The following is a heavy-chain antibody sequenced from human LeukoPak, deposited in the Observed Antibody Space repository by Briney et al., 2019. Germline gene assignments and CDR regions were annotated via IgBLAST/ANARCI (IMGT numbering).Heavy chain of an antibody. V-gene: IGHV4-59*01. D-gene: IGHD3-22*01. CDR2: IYYSGYT. J-gene: IGHJ4*02. CDR1: GGYFISYS. Sequence: SETLSLTCTVSGGYFISYSWTWLRQPPGKGLEWIGSIYYSGYTNYNPSLKTRVTMSVDTSNNHFSLNLSSVTAADTAVYYGARDTSGYSRGSFDYWGQGTLVTVS. CDR3: ARDTSGYSRGSFDY.